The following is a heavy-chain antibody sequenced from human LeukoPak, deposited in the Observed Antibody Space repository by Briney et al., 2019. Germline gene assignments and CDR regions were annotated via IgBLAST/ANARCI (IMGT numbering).Heavy chain of an antibody. CDR1: GYTFTSYY. CDR2: INPSGGST. D-gene: IGHD3-10*01. Sequence: ASVKVSCKASGYTFTSYYMHWVRRAPGQGLEWMGIINPSGGSTSYAQKFQGRVTMTRDTSTSTVYMELSSLRSEDTAVYYCARAYGSGSYGEPLDYWGQGTLVTVSS. CDR3: ARAYGSGSYGEPLDY. J-gene: IGHJ4*02. V-gene: IGHV1-46*01.